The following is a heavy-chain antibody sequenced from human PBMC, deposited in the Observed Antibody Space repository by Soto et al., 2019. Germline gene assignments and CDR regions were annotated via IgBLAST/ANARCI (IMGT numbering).Heavy chain of an antibody. Sequence: ESGGGLIQPGGSLRLSCAASGFTVSSYYMSWVRQAPGKGLEWVSVVYSTGSTYYADSVKGRFTISRDISKNMIYLQMDSLRAEDTAVYYCAREGMGFGYWGQGTLVTDSS. CDR1: GFTVSSYY. J-gene: IGHJ4*02. V-gene: IGHV3-53*01. CDR3: AREGMGFGY. CDR2: VYSTGST. D-gene: IGHD1-26*01.